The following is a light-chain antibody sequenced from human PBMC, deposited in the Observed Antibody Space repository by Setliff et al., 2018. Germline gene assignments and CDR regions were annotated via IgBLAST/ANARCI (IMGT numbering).Light chain of an antibody. Sequence: QSALTQPASVSASPGQSITISCTGTSSDVGGYDYVSWYQQHPGTAPKLMIYDVNKRPSGVSNRFSGSKSGKAASLTISGLQAEDEADYYCCSYVRGSAYVFGTGTKVTVL. J-gene: IGLJ1*01. CDR1: SSDVGGYDY. CDR3: CSYVRGSAYV. V-gene: IGLV2-14*03. CDR2: DVN.